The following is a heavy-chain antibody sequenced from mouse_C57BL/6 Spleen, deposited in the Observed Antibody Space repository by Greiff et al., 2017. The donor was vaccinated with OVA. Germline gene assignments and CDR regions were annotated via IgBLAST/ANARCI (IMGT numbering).Heavy chain of an antibody. V-gene: IGHV1-80*01. CDR1: GYAFSSYW. CDR3: ARGDYYGSSPWYFDV. Sequence: QVQLKQSGAELVKPGASVKISCKASGYAFSSYWMNWVKQRPGKGLEWIGQIYPGDGDTNYNGQFKGKATLPADKSSSTAYLQLSSLTSEDSAVYFCARGDYYGSSPWYFDVWGTGTTVTVSS. CDR2: IYPGDGDT. D-gene: IGHD1-1*01. J-gene: IGHJ1*03.